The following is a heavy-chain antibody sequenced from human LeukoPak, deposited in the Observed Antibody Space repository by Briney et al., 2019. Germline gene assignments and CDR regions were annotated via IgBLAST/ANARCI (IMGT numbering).Heavy chain of an antibody. CDR1: GGSISSYY. J-gene: IGHJ6*02. CDR3: ARLKAVAGTGRYYYYYGMDV. D-gene: IGHD6-19*01. Sequence: SETLSLTCTVSGGSISSYYWSWIRQPPGKGLEWIGYIYYSGSTNYNPSLKSRVTISVDTSKNQFSLKLSSVTAADTAVYYCARLKAVAGTGRYYYYYGMDVWGQGTTVTVSS. V-gene: IGHV4-59*08. CDR2: IYYSGST.